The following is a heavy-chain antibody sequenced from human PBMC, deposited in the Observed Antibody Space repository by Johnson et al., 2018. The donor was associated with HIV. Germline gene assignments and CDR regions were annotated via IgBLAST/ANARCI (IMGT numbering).Heavy chain of an antibody. CDR2: ISGSGGST. CDR3: ARGEQWSLLGAFDI. J-gene: IGHJ3*02. Sequence: MLLVESGGGVVQPGRSLRLSCAASGLTFSSYAMNWVRQAPGKGLEWVSAISGSGGSTYYADSVTGRFTISRDNSKNTLYLQMNSLRAEDTAVYYCARGEQWSLLGAFDIWGQGIMVTVSS. V-gene: IGHV3-23*04. D-gene: IGHD6-19*01. CDR1: GLTFSSYA.